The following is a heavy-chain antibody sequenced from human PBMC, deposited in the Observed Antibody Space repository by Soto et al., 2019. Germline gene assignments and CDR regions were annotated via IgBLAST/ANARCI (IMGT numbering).Heavy chain of an antibody. CDR3: AKTAVTYTFNWFDP. D-gene: IGHD3-16*01. V-gene: IGHV3-23*01. Sequence: EVQLLESGGGLVQPGGSLRLSCAASGFTFSSYAMSWVRQAPGKGLEWVSAIGGSGDNTYYADSVKGRFTISRDNSKNTLYLQLSSLRAEDTAVYSCAKTAVTYTFNWFDPWGQGTLVTVSS. J-gene: IGHJ5*02. CDR2: IGGSGDNT. CDR1: GFTFSSYA.